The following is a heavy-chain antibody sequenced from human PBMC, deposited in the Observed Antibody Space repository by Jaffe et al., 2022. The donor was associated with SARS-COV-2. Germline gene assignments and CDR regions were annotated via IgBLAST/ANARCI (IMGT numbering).Heavy chain of an antibody. Sequence: EVQLLESGGGLVQPGGSLRLSCEASGFTFSISALTWVRQAPGKGLEWVSSISGSGGSTYSADSVKGRFTISRDSSKKMLYLQMNSLRAEDTAVYYCAKVHHSNSGGKWHFESWGQGTQVTVS. CDR2: ISGSGGST. CDR1: GFTFSISA. D-gene: IGHD3-10*01. CDR3: AKVHHSNSGGKWHFES. J-gene: IGHJ4*02. V-gene: IGHV3-23*01.